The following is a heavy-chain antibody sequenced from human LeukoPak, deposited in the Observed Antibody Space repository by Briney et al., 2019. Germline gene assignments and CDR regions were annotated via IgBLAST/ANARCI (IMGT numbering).Heavy chain of an antibody. CDR3: ARVTTDPFQEGLYVWGGYRHGSFDY. Sequence: PSETLSLTCTVSGYSISISTYYWGWIRQPPGKGLEWIGNIYYSGSTYYNPSLNSRVTISVDTSKNQFSLNLTSVTAADTAVYYCARVTTDPFQEGLYVWGGYRHGSFDYWGQGTLVTVSS. CDR1: GYSISISTYY. V-gene: IGHV4-39*07. J-gene: IGHJ4*02. CDR2: IYYSGST. D-gene: IGHD3-16*02.